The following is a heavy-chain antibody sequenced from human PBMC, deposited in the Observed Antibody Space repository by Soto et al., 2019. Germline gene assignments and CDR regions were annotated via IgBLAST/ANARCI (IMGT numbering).Heavy chain of an antibody. V-gene: IGHV3-23*01. D-gene: IGHD4-17*01. J-gene: IGHJ6*02. CDR1: GFPFSNYA. Sequence: PGGSLRLSCEASGFPFSNYAMSWVRQAPGKGLEWLSTISGSVSSRYTADSVRGRFIISRDNSRNTLSLQMSGLRAEDTAIYYCAKYYPVTMSYYFFYGLDVWGQVTPVTVSS. CDR2: ISGSVSSR. CDR3: AKYYPVTMSYYFFYGLDV.